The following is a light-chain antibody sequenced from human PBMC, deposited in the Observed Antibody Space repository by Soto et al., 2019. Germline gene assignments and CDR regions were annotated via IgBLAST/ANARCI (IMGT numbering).Light chain of an antibody. CDR2: AAS. CDR3: QQSYSIWT. V-gene: IGKV1-39*01. CDR1: QSIRSY. J-gene: IGKJ1*01. Sequence: DIQMTQSPSSLSASVGDRVTITCRASQSIRSYLNWYQQKPGKAPKLLIYAASSLQSGVPSRFSGSGSGTDFTLTISSLQPEDFATYYCQQSYSIWTFGQGTKVEIK.